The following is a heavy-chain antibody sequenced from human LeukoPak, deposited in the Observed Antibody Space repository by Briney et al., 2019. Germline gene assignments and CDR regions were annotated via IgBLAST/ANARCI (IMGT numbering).Heavy chain of an antibody. CDR3: ARALPDIAVAGRGFDY. CDR1: GGTFSSYA. Sequence: ASVKVSCKASGGTFSSYAISWVRQAPGQGLEWMGGIIPIVGTANYAQKFQGRVTITADESTSTAYMELSSLRSEDTAVYYCARALPDIAVAGRGFDYWGQGTLVTVSS. CDR2: IIPIVGTA. D-gene: IGHD6-19*01. J-gene: IGHJ4*02. V-gene: IGHV1-69*01.